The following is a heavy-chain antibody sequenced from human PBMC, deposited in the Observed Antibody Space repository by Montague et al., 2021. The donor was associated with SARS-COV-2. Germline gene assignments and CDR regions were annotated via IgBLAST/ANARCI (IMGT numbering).Heavy chain of an antibody. CDR1: GASISSANDY. J-gene: IGHJ6*03. Sequence: TLSLTCSVSGASISSANDYWTWIRQPAGKGLEWIGHISTSGSSSYNPSLKSRVTIILDTSKQQFSLELTSVTAADTAVYYCARDRRGMAVAGRAYYYYCMDVWGKGTTVTVSS. CDR2: ISTSGSS. V-gene: IGHV4-61*09. D-gene: IGHD6-19*01. CDR3: ARDRRGMAVAGRAYYYYCMDV.